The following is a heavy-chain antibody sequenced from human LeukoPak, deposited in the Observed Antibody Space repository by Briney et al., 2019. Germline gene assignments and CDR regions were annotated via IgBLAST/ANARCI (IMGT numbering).Heavy chain of an antibody. Sequence: SETLSLTCTVSSGSISSHFWSWIRQPPGKGLEWTGYIFYSGTTKYNPSLRSRVTISADTSKNQFSLKLSSVTAADTAVYYCASLNYYDGHDYWGQGTLVTVSS. J-gene: IGHJ4*02. CDR2: IFYSGTT. D-gene: IGHD3-22*01. CDR3: ASLNYYDGHDY. V-gene: IGHV4-59*11. CDR1: SGSISSHF.